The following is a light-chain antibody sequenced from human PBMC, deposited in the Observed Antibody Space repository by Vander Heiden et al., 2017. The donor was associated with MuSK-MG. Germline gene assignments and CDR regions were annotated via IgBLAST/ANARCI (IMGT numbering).Light chain of an antibody. V-gene: IGLV3-21*02. J-gene: IGLJ2*01. CDR3: QVWDTVSDHLVV. Sequence: SYVLTQPPSVSVAPGQTATIPCGGNNIGRKSVHWYQRKPGQAPVLVVYDDSDRPSGSPERFSGSNSGNTATLTISTVEAGDEADYYCQVWDTVSDHLVVFGGGTKLTVL. CDR2: DDS. CDR1: NIGRKS.